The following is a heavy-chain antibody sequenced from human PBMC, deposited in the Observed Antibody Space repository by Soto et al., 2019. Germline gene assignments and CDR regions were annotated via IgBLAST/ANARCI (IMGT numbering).Heavy chain of an antibody. J-gene: IGHJ5*01. CDR1: GGTFSSYA. Sequence: ASVKVSCKASGGTFSSYAISWVRQAPGQGLEWMGGIIPIFGTANYAQKFQGRVTITADESTSTAYMELSSLRSEDTAVYYCARGKYQLLGWFDPWGQGTTVTVSS. CDR2: IIPIFGTA. CDR3: ARGKYQLLGWFDP. D-gene: IGHD2-2*01. V-gene: IGHV1-69*13.